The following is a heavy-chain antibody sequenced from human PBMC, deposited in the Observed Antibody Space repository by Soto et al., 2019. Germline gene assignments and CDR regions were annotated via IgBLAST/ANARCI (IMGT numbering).Heavy chain of an antibody. V-gene: IGHV4-59*01. CDR2: IYNSGST. J-gene: IGHJ5*02. CDR1: GGSISAYY. CDR3: AGAYNSRSYNWFDP. Sequence: SETLSLTCSVSGGSISAYYWSWIRQPPGKGLEWIGYIYNSGSTNHNPSLKSRVTISVETSKNQFSLKLSSVTAADTAVYYCAGAYNSRSYNWFDPWGQGTLVTVSS. D-gene: IGHD6-13*01.